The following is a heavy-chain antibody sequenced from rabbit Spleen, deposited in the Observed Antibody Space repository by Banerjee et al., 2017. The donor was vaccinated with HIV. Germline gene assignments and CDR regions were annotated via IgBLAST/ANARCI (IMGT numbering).Heavy chain of an antibody. J-gene: IGHJ4*01. D-gene: IGHD4-2*01. CDR1: GFDLSSYYY. Sequence: QSLEESGGDLVKAGASLTLTCKASGFDLSSYYYMCWVRQAPGKGLEWIACIYPSSGSAYYASWAISRFTITRSTSLNTVTLQMTSLTAADTATYFCARAGSVYVDFNLWGPGTLVTVS. CDR2: IYPSSGSA. V-gene: IGHV1S43*01. CDR3: ARAGSVYVDFNL.